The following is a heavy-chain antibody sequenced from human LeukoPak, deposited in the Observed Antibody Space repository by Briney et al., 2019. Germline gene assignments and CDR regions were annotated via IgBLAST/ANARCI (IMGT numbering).Heavy chain of an antibody. Sequence: GGSLRLSCAASGFTFSNYAILWVRQAPGKGLEWVAVISYDGSNKYYADSVKGRSTISRDNSKNTLYLQMNSLRAEDTAVYYCARIRVGSSGWYYFDYWGQGTLVTVSS. CDR2: ISYDGSNK. CDR1: GFTFSNYA. V-gene: IGHV3-30-3*01. CDR3: ARIRVGSSGWYYFDY. J-gene: IGHJ4*02. D-gene: IGHD6-19*01.